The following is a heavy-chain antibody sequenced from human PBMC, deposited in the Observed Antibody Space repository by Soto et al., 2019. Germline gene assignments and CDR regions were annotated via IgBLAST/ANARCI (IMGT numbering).Heavy chain of an antibody. CDR3: ARDLFTRGPYYYYGMDV. J-gene: IGHJ6*02. CDR1: GFTFSSYW. Sequence: EVQLVESGGGLVQPGGSLRLSCAASGFTFSSYWMSWVRQAPGKGLEWVANIKQDGSEKYYVDSVKGRFTISRDNAKNSLDLQMNRLRAEDTAVYYCARDLFTRGPYYYYGMDVWGQGTTVTVSS. D-gene: IGHD2-21*01. CDR2: IKQDGSEK. V-gene: IGHV3-7*05.